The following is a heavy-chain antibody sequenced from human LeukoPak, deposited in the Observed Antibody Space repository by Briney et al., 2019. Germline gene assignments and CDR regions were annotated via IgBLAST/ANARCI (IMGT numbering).Heavy chain of an antibody. Sequence: GGSLRLSCAASGFTFSSYAMSWVRQAPGKGLEWVSAISGSGGSTYHADSVKGRFTISRDNSKNTLYLQMNSLRAEDTAVYYCASATGAAAGTPFDYWGQGTLVTVSS. V-gene: IGHV3-23*01. CDR2: ISGSGGST. CDR1: GFTFSSYA. J-gene: IGHJ4*02. D-gene: IGHD6-13*01. CDR3: ASATGAAAGTPFDY.